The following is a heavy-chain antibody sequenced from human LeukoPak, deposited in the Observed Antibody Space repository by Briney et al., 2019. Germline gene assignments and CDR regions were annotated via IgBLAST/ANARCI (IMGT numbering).Heavy chain of an antibody. J-gene: IGHJ4*02. D-gene: IGHD6-19*01. Sequence: SETLSLTCAVYGGSFSGYCWSWIRQPPGKGLEWIGEINHSGSTNYNPSLKSRVTISVDTSKNQFSLKLSSVTAADTAVYYCARGGPQWLVPYYFDYWGQRTLVTVSS. V-gene: IGHV4-34*01. CDR1: GGSFSGYC. CDR2: INHSGST. CDR3: ARGGPQWLVPYYFDY.